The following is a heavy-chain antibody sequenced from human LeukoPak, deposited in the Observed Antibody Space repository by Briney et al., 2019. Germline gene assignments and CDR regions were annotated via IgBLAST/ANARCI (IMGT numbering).Heavy chain of an antibody. Sequence: SETLSLTCTVSGGSISSGGYYWSWIRQHPGKGLEWIGYIYYSGSTYYNPSLKSRVTISVDTSKNQFSLKLSSVTAADTAVYYCATPRGWPDGMAAFDIWGQGTMVTVSS. CDR2: IYYSGST. CDR3: ATPRGWPDGMAAFDI. D-gene: IGHD2-15*01. CDR1: GGSISSGGYY. J-gene: IGHJ3*02. V-gene: IGHV4-31*03.